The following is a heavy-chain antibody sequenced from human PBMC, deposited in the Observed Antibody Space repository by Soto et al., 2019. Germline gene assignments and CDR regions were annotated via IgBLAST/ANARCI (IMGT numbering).Heavy chain of an antibody. CDR3: ARGFKIIRAVSKYNWFDP. J-gene: IGHJ5*02. Sequence: SETLSLTCTVSGGSISSYYWSWIRQPPGKGLEWIGYIYYSGSTNYNPSLKSRVTISVDTSKNQFSLKLSSVTAADTAVYYCARGFKIIRAVSKYNWFDPWGQGTLVTVSS. V-gene: IGHV4-59*12. CDR1: GGSISSYY. CDR2: IYYSGST. D-gene: IGHD1-26*01.